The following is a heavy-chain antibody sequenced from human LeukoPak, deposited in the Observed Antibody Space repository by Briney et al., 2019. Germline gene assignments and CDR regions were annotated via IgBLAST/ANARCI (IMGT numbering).Heavy chain of an antibody. D-gene: IGHD5/OR15-5a*01. J-gene: IGHJ4*02. CDR2: IGASGDSI. Sequence: GGSLRLSCAVSGFTFSSYAMIWVRQAPGRGLVWVSSIGASGDSIYYTDSVKGRFTISRDNSKNTLYLQMSSLRVEDTAVYYCAKIPDVSDYWGQGTLVTVSS. V-gene: IGHV3-23*01. CDR3: AKIPDVSDY. CDR1: GFTFSSYA.